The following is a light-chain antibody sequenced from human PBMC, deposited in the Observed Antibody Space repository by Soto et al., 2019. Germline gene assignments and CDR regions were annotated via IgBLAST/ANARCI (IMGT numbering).Light chain of an antibody. CDR2: EVS. V-gene: IGLV2-14*01. J-gene: IGLJ1*01. CDR3: SSYTTSSTPYV. CDR1: RSDVGAYNY. Sequence: QSALTQPASVSGSPGQSITISCTGTRSDVGAYNYVSWYQQHPGKAPKLMIHEVSKRPSGVSNRFSGSKSGNTASLTISGLQAEDEADYYCSSYTTSSTPYVFGTGTKVTVL.